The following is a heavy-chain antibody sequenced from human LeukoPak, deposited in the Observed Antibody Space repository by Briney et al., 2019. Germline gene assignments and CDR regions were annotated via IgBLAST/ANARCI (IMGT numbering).Heavy chain of an antibody. D-gene: IGHD3-22*01. V-gene: IGHV4-31*03. Sequence: SETLSLTCTVSGGSISSGDYSWSWVRQHPGKGLEWIGYVHYSGSTYYNPSLKSRVTISADTSKNHFSLKLTSVTAADTAVYYCARGPDYYDGSGYYWYFDYWGQGTLVTVSS. CDR1: GGSISSGDYS. J-gene: IGHJ4*02. CDR2: VHYSGST. CDR3: ARGPDYYDGSGYYWYFDY.